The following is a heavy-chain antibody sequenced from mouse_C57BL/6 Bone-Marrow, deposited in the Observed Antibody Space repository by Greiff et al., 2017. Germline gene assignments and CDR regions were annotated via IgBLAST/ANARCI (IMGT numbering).Heavy chain of an antibody. CDR2: INPNNGGT. Sequence: VQLQQSGPELVKPGASVKISCKASGYTFTDYYMNWVKQSHGKSLEWIGDINPNNGGTSYNQKFKGKATLTVDKSSSTAYMELRSLTSEDSAVYYCAGKNYFDYWGQGTTLTVSS. CDR3: AGKNYFDY. D-gene: IGHD2-1*01. J-gene: IGHJ2*01. CDR1: GYTFTDYY. V-gene: IGHV1-26*01.